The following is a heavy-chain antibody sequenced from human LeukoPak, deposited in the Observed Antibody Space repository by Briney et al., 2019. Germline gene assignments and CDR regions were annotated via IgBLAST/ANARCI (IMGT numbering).Heavy chain of an antibody. CDR1: GFTFSDYY. V-gene: IGHV3-11*04. Sequence: PGGSLRLSCAASGFTFSDYYMSWIRQAPGKGLEWVSYISSSGSTIYYADSVKGRFTISRDNAKNSLYLQMNSLRAEDTAVYYCARVAGAYCGGDCHNHAFDIWGQGTMVTVSS. CDR3: ARVAGAYCGGDCHNHAFDI. J-gene: IGHJ3*02. D-gene: IGHD2-21*02. CDR2: ISSSGSTI.